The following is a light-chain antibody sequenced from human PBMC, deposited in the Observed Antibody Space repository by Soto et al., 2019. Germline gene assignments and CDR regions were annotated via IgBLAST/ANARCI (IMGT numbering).Light chain of an antibody. V-gene: IGKV3-11*01. Sequence: TLSLSPGERATLSCRASQSVSSYLAWYQQKPGQAPRLLIYDASNRATGIPARFSGSGSGTDFTLTISSLEPEDFAVYYCQQRSNRPQTFGQGTKVDIK. CDR1: QSVSSY. J-gene: IGKJ1*01. CDR2: DAS. CDR3: QQRSNRPQT.